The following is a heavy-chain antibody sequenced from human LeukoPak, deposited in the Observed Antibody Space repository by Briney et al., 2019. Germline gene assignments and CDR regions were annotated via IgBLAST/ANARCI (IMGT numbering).Heavy chain of an antibody. CDR1: GGSFSSGSYY. CDR2: IYYSGST. V-gene: IGHV4-61*01. J-gene: IGHJ5*02. Sequence: SETLSLTCTVSGGSFSSGSYYWGWIRQPPGKGLEWVGYIYYSGSTNYNPSLKSRVTISVDTSKNQFSLKLSSVTAADTAVYYCARDRAFYGSGSYHWFDPWGQGTLVTVSS. D-gene: IGHD3-10*01. CDR3: ARDRAFYGSGSYHWFDP.